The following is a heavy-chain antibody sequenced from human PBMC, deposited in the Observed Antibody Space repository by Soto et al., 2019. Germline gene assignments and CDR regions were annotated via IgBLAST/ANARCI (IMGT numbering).Heavy chain of an antibody. Sequence: SETLSLTCSVSGDSISTVDYFWAWIRQPPGQALEYIGYIYKSATTYYNPSFESRVAISLDTSKSQFSLNVTSVTAADTAVYFCARGRYCLTGRCFPNWFDSWGQGTLVTV. CDR1: GDSISTVDYF. D-gene: IGHD2-15*01. CDR3: ARGRYCLTGRCFPNWFDS. V-gene: IGHV4-30-4*08. J-gene: IGHJ5*01. CDR2: IYKSATT.